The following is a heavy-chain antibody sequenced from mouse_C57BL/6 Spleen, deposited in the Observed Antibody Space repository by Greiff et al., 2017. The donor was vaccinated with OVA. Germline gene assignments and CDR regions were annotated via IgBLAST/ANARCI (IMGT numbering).Heavy chain of an antibody. D-gene: IGHD3-3*01. CDR3: AREGLERLAY. Sequence: EVQLQESGPVLVKPGASVKMSCKASGYTFTDYYMNWVKQSHGKGLEWIGVINPYNGGTSYNQKFKGKATLTVDKSSSTAYMELNSLTSEDSAVYYCAREGLERLAYWGQGTLGTVSA. CDR1: GYTFTDYY. CDR2: INPYNGGT. J-gene: IGHJ3*01. V-gene: IGHV1-19*01.